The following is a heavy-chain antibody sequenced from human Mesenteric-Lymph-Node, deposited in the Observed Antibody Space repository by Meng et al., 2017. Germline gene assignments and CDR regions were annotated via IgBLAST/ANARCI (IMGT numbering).Heavy chain of an antibody. CDR3: AVGELYCSGGSCYPGFDY. Sequence: SETLSLTCTVSGGSISSGSYYWSWIRQPAGKGLEWIGRIYTSGSTNYNPSLKSRVTISVDTSKNQFSLKLSSMTAADTAVYYCAVGELYCSGGSCYPGFDYWGQGTLVTVSS. CDR2: IYTSGST. V-gene: IGHV4-61*02. D-gene: IGHD2-15*01. CDR1: GGSISSGSYY. J-gene: IGHJ4*02.